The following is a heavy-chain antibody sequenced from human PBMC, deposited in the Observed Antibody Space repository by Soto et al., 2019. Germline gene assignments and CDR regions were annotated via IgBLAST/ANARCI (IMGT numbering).Heavy chain of an antibody. CDR3: ARADRTLVTSYSLDV. CDR1: GGSFSGYY. V-gene: IGHV4-34*01. D-gene: IGHD2-21*02. CDR2: INHSGTI. Sequence: SETLSLTCAVYGGSFSGYYCTWIRQPPGKGLEWIGEINHSGTINFNPSLKSRLTISLDTSKKHLSLKLSSVTDADTAAYYCARADRTLVTSYSLDVWGQGTTVTVSS. J-gene: IGHJ6*02.